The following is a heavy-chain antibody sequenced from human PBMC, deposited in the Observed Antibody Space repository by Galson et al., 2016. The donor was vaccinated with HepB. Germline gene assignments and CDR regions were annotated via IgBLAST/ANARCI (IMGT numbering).Heavy chain of an antibody. CDR1: GFNFRDYA. V-gene: IGHV3-48*01. D-gene: IGHD6-6*01. CDR2: ISNSNKNI. J-gene: IGHJ6*04. Sequence: SLRLSCAASGFNFRDYAMNWVRQAPGKGLEWISYISNSNKNIKYADSVEGRFTMSRDNDKNSLFLQMNGLRAEDTAVYYCSREQLVPDYHFGMDVWGRGTAVTVSS. CDR3: SREQLVPDYHFGMDV.